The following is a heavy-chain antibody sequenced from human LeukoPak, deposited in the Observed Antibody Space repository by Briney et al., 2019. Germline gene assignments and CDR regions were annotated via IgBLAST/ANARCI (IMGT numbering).Heavy chain of an antibody. CDR1: GFTFSNYW. D-gene: IGHD4-23*01. CDR3: ARELTREGVTRFDY. Sequence: GSLRLSCAASGFTFSNYWMTWVRQAPGKGLEWVAVISHDESNKYYVDSVKGRFTISRDNSRDTLNLQMNSLRVEDTAVYYCARELTREGVTRFDYWGQGTLVTVSS. CDR2: ISHDESNK. V-gene: IGHV3-30-3*01. J-gene: IGHJ4*02.